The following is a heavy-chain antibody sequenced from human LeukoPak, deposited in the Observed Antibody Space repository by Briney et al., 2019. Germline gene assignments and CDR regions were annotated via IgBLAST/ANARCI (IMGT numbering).Heavy chain of an antibody. CDR2: ISGSGGST. Sequence: GGSLRLSCAASGFTFSSYAMSWVRQAPGKGLEWVSAISGSGGSTYYADSVKGRFTISRDNSKNTLYLQMNSLRAEDTAVYYCAKDLSPNAYYYDSSGLWGRGTLVTVSS. CDR3: AKDLSPNAYYYDSSGL. CDR1: GFTFSSYA. J-gene: IGHJ4*02. V-gene: IGHV3-23*01. D-gene: IGHD3-22*01.